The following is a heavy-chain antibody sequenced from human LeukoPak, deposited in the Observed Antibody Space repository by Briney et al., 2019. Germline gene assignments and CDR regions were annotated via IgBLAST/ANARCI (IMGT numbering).Heavy chain of an antibody. CDR1: GGSISSHY. CDR3: GRLPDSRTEAVDI. J-gene: IGHJ3*02. V-gene: IGHV4-59*08. CDR2: MYDSGST. D-gene: IGHD3-22*01. Sequence: SETLSLTCTVSGGSISSHYWSWIRQPPGKGLEWIGYMYDSGSTKYNPSLKSRVTISVDMSRNQFSLKLSSVTAADTAVCYCGRLPDSRTEAVDIWGQGTVVTVSS.